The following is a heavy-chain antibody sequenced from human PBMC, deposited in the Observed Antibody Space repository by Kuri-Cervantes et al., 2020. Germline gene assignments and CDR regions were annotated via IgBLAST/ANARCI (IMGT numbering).Heavy chain of an antibody. CDR3: ARVVRRRCSSTSSYVNWYCDL. V-gene: IGHV1-3*01. J-gene: IGHJ2*01. CDR2: INAGNGNT. Sequence: ASVKVSCKASGYTFTSYAMHWVRQAPGQRLEWMGWINAGNGNTKYSQKFQGRVTIIRDTSASTAYMELSSLRTEDTAVYYCARVVRRRCSSTSSYVNWYCDLWVRGTLVTVSS. CDR1: GYTFTSYA. D-gene: IGHD2-2*01.